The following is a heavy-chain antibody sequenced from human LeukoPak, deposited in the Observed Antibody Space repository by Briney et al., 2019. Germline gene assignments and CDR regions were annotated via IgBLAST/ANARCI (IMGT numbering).Heavy chain of an antibody. CDR3: ASANQVVIRY. V-gene: IGHV4-61*02. D-gene: IGHD3-22*01. CDR1: GGSISSGSYY. Sequence: SQTLSLTCTVSGGSISSGSYYWSWIRQPAGKGLEWIGRIYTSGSTNYNPSLKSRVTISVDTSKNQFSLKLSSVTAADTAVYYCASANQVVIRYWGQGALVTVSS. J-gene: IGHJ4*02. CDR2: IYTSGST.